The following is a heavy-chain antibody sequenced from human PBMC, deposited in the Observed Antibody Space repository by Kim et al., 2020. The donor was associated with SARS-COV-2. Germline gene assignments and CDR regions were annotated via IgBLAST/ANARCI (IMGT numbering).Heavy chain of an antibody. D-gene: IGHD6-13*01. CDR2: IYWDVEK. CDR1: GFSLNTPGMA. CDR3: AQTGYSSTWYQGYFAS. J-gene: IGHJ4*02. Sequence: SGPTLVKPTQTLTLTCTFSGFSLNTPGMAVGWIRQPPGKALEWLSVIYWDVEKRYRPSLRSRLTITKDTSKNQVVLMMTNMDYVDAGTYYCAQTGYSSTWYQGYFASWGQGTLVTVSS. V-gene: IGHV2-5*02.